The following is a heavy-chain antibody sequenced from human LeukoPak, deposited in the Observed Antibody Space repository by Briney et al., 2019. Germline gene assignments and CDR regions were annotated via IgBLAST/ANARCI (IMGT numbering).Heavy chain of an antibody. CDR2: IYTSGST. CDR1: GGSISSYY. J-gene: IGHJ5*02. V-gene: IGHV4-4*07. CDR3: ARRLCSSLTCNIGPSGNWLDP. D-gene: IGHD2-2*02. Sequence: SETLSLTCTVSGGSISSYYWSWIRQPAGKGLEWIGRIYTSGSTNYNPALNSRVTISIDTSKNQFSLKLNSVTAADTAVYYCARRLCSSLTCNIGPSGNWLDPWGQGTLVTVSS.